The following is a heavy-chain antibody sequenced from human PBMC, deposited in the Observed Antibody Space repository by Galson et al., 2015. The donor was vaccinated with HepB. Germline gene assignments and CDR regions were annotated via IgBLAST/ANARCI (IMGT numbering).Heavy chain of an antibody. V-gene: IGHV1-18*04. CDR2: IR. J-gene: IGHJ4*02. CDR1: GYTFNKYD. CDR3: ARGGPYIRSSRNIYFFDY. D-gene: IGHD6-6*01. Sequence: SVKVSCKASGYTFNKYDITWVRQAPGQGLEWMGWIRKPTQKFQGRVTLTADRSTSTAYMELRSLTSEDTAVYYCARGGPYIRSSRNIYFFDYWGQGTLVTVSS.